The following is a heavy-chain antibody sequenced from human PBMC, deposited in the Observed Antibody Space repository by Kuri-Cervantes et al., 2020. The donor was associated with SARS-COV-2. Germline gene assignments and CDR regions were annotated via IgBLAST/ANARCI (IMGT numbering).Heavy chain of an antibody. CDR3: ARLSGWSSGWYFDY. D-gene: IGHD6-19*01. CDR1: GGSISSSSYY. CDR2: IYYSGST. J-gene: IGHJ4*02. Sequence: ESLKISCTVSGGSISSSSYYWGWIRQPPGKGLEWIGSIYYSGSTYYNPSLKSRVTISVDTSKNQFSLKLSSVTAADTAVYYCARLSGWSSGWYFDYWGQGTLVTVSS. V-gene: IGHV4-39*01.